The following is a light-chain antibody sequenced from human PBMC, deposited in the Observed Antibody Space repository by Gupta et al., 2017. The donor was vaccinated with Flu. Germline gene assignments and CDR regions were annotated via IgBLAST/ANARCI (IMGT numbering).Light chain of an antibody. Sequence: QSALTQPAYMSGTPGKSITISCTGTSSDVAAYDYVSWYQQHSGKATKLIIYEVSYRPSGVSNLFSGSKSGKTASLTISGLQAEDKADYYCSSYTTSATRVFGGGTTLTVL. CDR1: SSDVAAYDY. CDR3: SSYTTSATRV. V-gene: IGLV2-14*01. CDR2: EVS. J-gene: IGLJ3*02.